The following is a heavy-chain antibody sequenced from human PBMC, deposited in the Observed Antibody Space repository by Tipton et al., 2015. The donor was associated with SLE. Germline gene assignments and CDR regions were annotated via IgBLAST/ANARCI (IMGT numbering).Heavy chain of an antibody. CDR3: ARQDYLFDY. D-gene: IGHD4-11*01. J-gene: IGHJ4*02. CDR2: INHSGRT. CDR1: GGSASGHY. Sequence: TLSLTCAVYGGSASGHYWSWIRQPPGKGPEWIGEINHSGRTNYNPSLKSRVTISVDTSKNQFSLKLSSVTAADTAVYYCARQDYLFDYWGQGTLVTVSS. V-gene: IGHV4-34*01.